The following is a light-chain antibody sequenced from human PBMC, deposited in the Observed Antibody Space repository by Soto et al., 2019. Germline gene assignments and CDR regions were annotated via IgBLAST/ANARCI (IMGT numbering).Light chain of an antibody. CDR1: SSDVGGYNY. Sequence: QSAPTQPPSASGSPGQSVTISCTGTSSDVGGYNYVSWYQQHPGKAPKLMIYDVSKRPSGVPDRFSGSKSGNTASLTISGLQAEDEADYYCCSYAGSYTLVFGGGTKLTV. J-gene: IGLJ2*01. V-gene: IGLV2-11*01. CDR2: DVS. CDR3: CSYAGSYTLV.